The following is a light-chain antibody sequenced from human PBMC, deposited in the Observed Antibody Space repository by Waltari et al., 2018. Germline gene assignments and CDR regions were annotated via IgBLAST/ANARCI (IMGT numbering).Light chain of an antibody. Sequence: EIVLMQSPDTLSLSPGDRAALSCRASQSLSSSYLAWYQQKPGQAPRLLIYGASSRATGIPDRFSGSGSETDFTLTISRLEPEDFAVYYCQQYDSTPYTFGQGTKLEIK. J-gene: IGKJ2*01. CDR2: GAS. CDR3: QQYDSTPYT. CDR1: QSLSSSY. V-gene: IGKV3-20*01.